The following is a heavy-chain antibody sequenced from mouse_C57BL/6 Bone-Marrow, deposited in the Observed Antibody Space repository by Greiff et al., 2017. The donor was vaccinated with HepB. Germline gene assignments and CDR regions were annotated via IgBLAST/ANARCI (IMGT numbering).Heavy chain of an antibody. V-gene: IGHV1-47*01. CDR1: GYTFTTYP. Sequence: QVQLQQSGAELVKPGASVKMSCKASGYTFTTYPIEWMKQNHGKSLEWIGNFHPYNDDTKYNEKFKGKATLTVEKSSSTVYLELSRLTSDDSAVYYCARINYGSSESWYFDVWGTGTTVTVSS. D-gene: IGHD1-1*01. CDR2: FHPYNDDT. CDR3: ARINYGSSESWYFDV. J-gene: IGHJ1*03.